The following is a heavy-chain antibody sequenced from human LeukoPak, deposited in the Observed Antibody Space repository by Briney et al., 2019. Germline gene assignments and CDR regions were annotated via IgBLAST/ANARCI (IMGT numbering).Heavy chain of an antibody. Sequence: PGGSLRLSCAASGFSLSSHAMSWVRQAPGKGLEWVSATSSSDAGTYYADSVRGRFTISRDNSKNTLYLQMNSLRAEDAAVYYCAKFRGYSYGPIGYWGQGTLVTVSS. V-gene: IGHV3-23*01. CDR2: TSSSDAGT. CDR1: GFSLSSHA. CDR3: AKFRGYSYGPIGY. J-gene: IGHJ4*02. D-gene: IGHD5-18*01.